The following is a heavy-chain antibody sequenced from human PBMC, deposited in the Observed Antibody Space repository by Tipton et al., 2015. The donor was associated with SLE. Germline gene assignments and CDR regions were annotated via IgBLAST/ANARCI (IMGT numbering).Heavy chain of an antibody. CDR3: ASYSGSYYDAFDI. Sequence: LRLSCTVSGGSISSSTYYWGWIRQPPGKGLEWIGSIYYSGNTYYNPSLKSRVTISVDTSKNQFSLKLSSVTAADTAVYYCASYSGSYYDAFDIWGLGTMVTVSS. D-gene: IGHD1-26*01. CDR1: GGSISSSTYY. CDR2: IYYSGNT. V-gene: IGHV4-39*01. J-gene: IGHJ3*02.